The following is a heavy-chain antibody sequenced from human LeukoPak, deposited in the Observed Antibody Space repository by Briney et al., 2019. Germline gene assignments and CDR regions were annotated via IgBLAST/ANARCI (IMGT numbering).Heavy chain of an antibody. CDR2: IYASGKT. CDR1: GDSISRGRYY. V-gene: IGHV4-61*02. J-gene: IGHJ3*02. Sequence: SETLSLTCTVSGDSISRGRYYWSWVRQPAGKELEWIVRIYASGKTDYNPYTPSLKSRVAMSLDTSKNQVSLYLTSVTAADTAMYLCARQGVVGQSGAFDIWGQGTMVTVSS. CDR3: ARQGVVGQSGAFDI. D-gene: IGHD3-22*01.